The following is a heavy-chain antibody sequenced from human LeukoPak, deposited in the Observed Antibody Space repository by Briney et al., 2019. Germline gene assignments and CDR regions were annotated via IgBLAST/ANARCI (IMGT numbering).Heavy chain of an antibody. V-gene: IGHV1-18*01. CDR2: ISAYNGNT. J-gene: IGHJ6*03. Sequence: ASVKVSCKASGYTFTSYGISWVRQAPGQGLEWMGWISAYNGNTNYAQKLQGRVTMTTDTSTSTAYMELRSLRSDDTAVYYCARGTYSSGYSGLYYYMDVWGKGTTVTISS. CDR1: GYTFTSYG. CDR3: ARGTYSSGYSGLYYYMDV. D-gene: IGHD3-22*01.